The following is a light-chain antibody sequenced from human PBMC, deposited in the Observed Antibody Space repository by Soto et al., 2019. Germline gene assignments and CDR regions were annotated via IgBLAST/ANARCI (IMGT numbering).Light chain of an antibody. V-gene: IGLV2-14*03. CDR1: NSDVGGYNY. CDR3: ASYTNSITYG. J-gene: IGLJ1*01. Sequence: QSVLTQPASVSGSPGQSITISCTGTNSDVGGYNYVSWYQQHPGKAPKLLIYDVSSRPSGLSNRFSGSKSGNTASLIISGLQAEDEADYYCASYTNSITYGFGSGTKV. CDR2: DVS.